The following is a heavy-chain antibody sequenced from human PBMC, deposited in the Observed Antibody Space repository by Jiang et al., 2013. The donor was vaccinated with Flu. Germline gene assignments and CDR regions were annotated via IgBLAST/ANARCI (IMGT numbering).Heavy chain of an antibody. J-gene: IGHJ6*02. V-gene: IGHV4-4*07. Sequence: GPGLVKPSETLSLTCAVSGGSISSYYWSWIRQPAGKGLEWIGRIYTSGSTNYNPSLKSRVTMSVDTSRNQFSLKLSSVTAADTAVYYCARESCTNGVCSGYYYYYGMDVWGHGTTVTVSS. CDR3: ARESCTNGVCSGYYYYYGMDV. D-gene: IGHD2-8*01. CDR2: IYTSGST. CDR1: GGSISSYY.